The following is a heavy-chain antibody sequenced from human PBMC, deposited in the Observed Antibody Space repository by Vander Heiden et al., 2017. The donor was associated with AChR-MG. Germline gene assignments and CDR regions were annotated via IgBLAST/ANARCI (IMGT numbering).Heavy chain of an antibody. V-gene: IGHV1-46*03. J-gene: IGHJ5*02. Sequence: VQLVQSGAEVKQPGASVNVSCQASGYPFTSYYMHWGRQVPGQGLEWMGIINPSGGSTSYAQKFQGRVTMTRDTSTSTVYMELSSLRSEDTAVYYCASRYRWFDPWGQGTLVTVSS. CDR3: ASRYRWFDP. CDR2: INPSGGST. CDR1: GYPFTSYY. D-gene: IGHD2-15*01.